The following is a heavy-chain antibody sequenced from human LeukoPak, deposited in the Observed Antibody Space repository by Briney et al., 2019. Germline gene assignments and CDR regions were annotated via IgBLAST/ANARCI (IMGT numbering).Heavy chain of an antibody. CDR2: VYHTGTT. CDR3: ASAHYEATGLGYYFKF. V-gene: IGHV4-59*04. CDR1: GGSISSYY. D-gene: IGHD2-8*02. Sequence: SETLSLTCTVSGGSISSYYWGWIRQSPGKGLEWIGTVYHTGTTYYSPSLKSRLAISLDTSTNRFSLKLTSVTATDTAVYYCASAHYEATGLGYYFKFWGQGTLVSVSS. J-gene: IGHJ4*02.